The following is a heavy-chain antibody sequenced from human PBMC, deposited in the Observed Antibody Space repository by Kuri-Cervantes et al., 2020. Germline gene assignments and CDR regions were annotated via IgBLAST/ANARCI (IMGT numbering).Heavy chain of an antibody. CDR1: GFTFSSYG. Sequence: GESLKISCAASGFTFSSYGMHWVRQAPGKGLEWVSGISWNSGSIGYADSVKGRFTISRDNAKNTLYLQMNSLRAEDTAVYYCARVRAVSGAYNDYAPLGYWGQGTLVTVSS. CDR3: ARVRAVSGAYNDYAPLGY. D-gene: IGHD3-16*01. J-gene: IGHJ4*02. V-gene: IGHV3-74*01. CDR2: ISWNSGSI.